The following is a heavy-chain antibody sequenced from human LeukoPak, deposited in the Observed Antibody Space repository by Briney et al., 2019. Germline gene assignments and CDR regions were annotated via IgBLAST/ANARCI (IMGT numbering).Heavy chain of an antibody. CDR3: ARVLVRPTTRWFDP. CDR1: GGSIGGDLYF. D-gene: IGHD1-26*01. Sequence: PPETLSLTCTVSGGSIGGDLYFWNWARQPAGKGLEWVGRVSASGTPNYNPPLKSRVTVSVDTSKNQFSLILSSLTAADTAVYYCARVLVRPTTRWFDPWGQGILVTASS. J-gene: IGHJ5*02. V-gene: IGHV4-61*02. CDR2: VSASGTP.